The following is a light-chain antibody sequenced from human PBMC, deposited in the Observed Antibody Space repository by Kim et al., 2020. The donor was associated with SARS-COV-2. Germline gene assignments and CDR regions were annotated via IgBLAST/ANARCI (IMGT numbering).Light chain of an antibody. Sequence: GQSGTISGTGTSGDVGTFNYVSWYQRQPGKAPKLMISGVTKRPSGVPDRFSGSKSGNTASLTVSGLQAEDEADYYCSSYAGRSNVVFGGGTQLTVL. CDR2: GVT. CDR3: SSYAGRSNVV. V-gene: IGLV2-8*01. CDR1: SGDVGTFNY. J-gene: IGLJ2*01.